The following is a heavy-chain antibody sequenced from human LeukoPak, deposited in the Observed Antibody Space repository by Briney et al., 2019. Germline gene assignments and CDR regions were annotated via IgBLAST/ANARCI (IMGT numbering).Heavy chain of an antibody. J-gene: IGHJ6*02. CDR1: GYTFTSYG. CDR3: ATARNYYGSGSYPYGMDV. Sequence: GASVKVSCKASGYTFTSYGISWVRQAPGQGLEWMGWISAYNGNTNYAQKLQGRATMTTDTSTSTAYMELRSLRSDDTAVYYCATARNYYGSGSYPYGMDVWGQGTTVTVSS. CDR2: ISAYNGNT. V-gene: IGHV1-18*01. D-gene: IGHD3-10*01.